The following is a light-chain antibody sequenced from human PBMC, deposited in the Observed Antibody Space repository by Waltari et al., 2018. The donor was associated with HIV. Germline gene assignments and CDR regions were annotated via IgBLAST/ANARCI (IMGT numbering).Light chain of an antibody. CDR2: DNR. CDR3: QSYDNSLSNVV. Sequence: VLPHPPPVSGPPGQRAPFPSPGPTPTTGAGFDPHGYQQLPGSAPKLLMFDNRKRPSGVPDRFSGSKSGTSASLVITGLQAADEAVYYCQSYDNSLSNVVFGGGTKLIVL. J-gene: IGLJ2*01. CDR1: TPTTGAGFD. V-gene: IGLV1-40*01.